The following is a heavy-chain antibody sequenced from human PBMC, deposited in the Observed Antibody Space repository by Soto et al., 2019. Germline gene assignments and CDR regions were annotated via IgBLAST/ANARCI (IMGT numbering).Heavy chain of an antibody. Sequence: QVQLVQSGAEVKKPGASVKVSCKASGYTFTSYGISWVRQAPGQGLEWMGWISAYNGNTNNAQKLQGRVTMTTDTSTSTAYMELRSLRSDDTAVYYCARDHSITMVRGGLYPFDYWGQGTLVTVSS. CDR1: GYTFTSYG. CDR2: ISAYNGNT. J-gene: IGHJ4*02. CDR3: ARDHSITMVRGGLYPFDY. V-gene: IGHV1-18*01. D-gene: IGHD3-10*01.